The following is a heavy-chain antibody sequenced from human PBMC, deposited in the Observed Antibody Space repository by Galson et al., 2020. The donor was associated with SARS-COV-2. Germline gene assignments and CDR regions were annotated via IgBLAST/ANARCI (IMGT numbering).Heavy chain of an antibody. CDR3: ARDLRYFYGMDV. J-gene: IGHJ6*02. D-gene: IGHD1-20*01. V-gene: IGHV4-59*01. CDR1: GGSISTYF. Sequence: ETSETLSLTCTVSGGSISTYFWSWVRQPPGKGLEWIGYISYRGSTHYNPSLKSRVTISIDTSKNQFSLNVSSVTAADTAVYYCARDLRYFYGMDVGGRGTTVTVSS. CDR2: ISYRGST.